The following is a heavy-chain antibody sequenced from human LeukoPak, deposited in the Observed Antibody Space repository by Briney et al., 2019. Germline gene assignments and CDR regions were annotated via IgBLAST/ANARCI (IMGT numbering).Heavy chain of an antibody. CDR2: IYYSGST. CDR1: GGSISSHY. Sequence: SETLSLTCTVSGGSISSHYWSWIRQPPGKGLEWIGYIYYSGSTNYNPSLKSRVTISVDASKNQFSLKLSSVTAADTAVYYCARGGRSGWYGGAFDIWGQGTMVTVSS. J-gene: IGHJ3*02. CDR3: ARGGRSGWYGGAFDI. V-gene: IGHV4-59*11. D-gene: IGHD6-19*01.